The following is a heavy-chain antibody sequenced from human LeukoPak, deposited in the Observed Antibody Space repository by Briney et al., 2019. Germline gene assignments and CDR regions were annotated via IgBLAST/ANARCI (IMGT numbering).Heavy chain of an antibody. J-gene: IGHJ4*02. Sequence: SETLSLTCTVSGGSISSDHYSWAWIRQPPGKGLEWIGTIYFSGTTYYNPPLKSRITMSIDTSKKQFSLRLNSVTAAVTAIYFCTRQDLTGTGRGFFNYWGQGNLVTVSS. CDR2: IYFSGTT. CDR1: GGSISSDHYS. CDR3: TRQDLTGTGRGFFNY. D-gene: IGHD7-27*01. V-gene: IGHV4-39*01.